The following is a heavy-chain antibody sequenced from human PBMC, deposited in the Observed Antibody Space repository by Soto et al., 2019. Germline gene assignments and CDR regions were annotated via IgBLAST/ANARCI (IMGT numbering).Heavy chain of an antibody. CDR3: ARDIGSYAYGEGY. Sequence: SETLSLTCSASGGSINSYWWSWIRQPAGKGLEWIGRVYSSGTTDYNPSLNSRATLSVETSKNQFSLKLSSVTAADTAVYYCARDIGSYAYGEGYWGQGIQVTVSS. CDR1: GGSINSYW. J-gene: IGHJ4*02. V-gene: IGHV4-4*07. D-gene: IGHD3-10*01. CDR2: VYSSGTT.